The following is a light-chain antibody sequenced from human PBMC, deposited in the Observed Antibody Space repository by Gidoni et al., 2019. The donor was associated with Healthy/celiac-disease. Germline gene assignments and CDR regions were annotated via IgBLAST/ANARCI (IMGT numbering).Light chain of an antibody. CDR3: QSYDSRLRV. CDR2: GNS. Sequence: HSVLTPPPSVSRAPGQRVTISCTGSSSNIGAGYDVHWYQQLPGTAPKLLIYGNSNRPSGVPDRFSGSKSGTSASLAITGLQAEDEADYYCQSYDSRLRVFGGGTKLTVL. V-gene: IGLV1-40*01. J-gene: IGLJ3*02. CDR1: SSNIGAGYD.